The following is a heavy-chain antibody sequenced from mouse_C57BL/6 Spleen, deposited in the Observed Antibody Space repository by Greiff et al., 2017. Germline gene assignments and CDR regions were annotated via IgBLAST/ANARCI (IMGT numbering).Heavy chain of an antibody. J-gene: IGHJ2*01. CDR1: GYTFTSYW. CDR3: ARPPRNFDYFDY. CDR2: IDPSDSYT. Sequence: VKLQQSGAELVMPGASVKLSCKASGYTFTSYWMHWVKQRPGQGLEWIGEIDPSDSYTNYNQKFKGKSTLTVDKSSSTAYMQRSSLTSEDSAVYYCARPPRNFDYFDYWGQGTTLTVSS. V-gene: IGHV1-69*01.